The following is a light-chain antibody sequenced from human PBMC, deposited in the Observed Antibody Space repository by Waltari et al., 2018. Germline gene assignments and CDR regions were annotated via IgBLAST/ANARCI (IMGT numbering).Light chain of an antibody. CDR1: QSVSNTY. Sequence: CRASQSVSNTYLACYQRKPGQAPRLIIYGASRRATGIPDRFSGSGSGTEFTLTINALEPEDSAVYFCQQYNYSPLTFGGGTRVEIK. CDR2: GAS. CDR3: QQYNYSPLT. J-gene: IGKJ4*01. V-gene: IGKV3-20*01.